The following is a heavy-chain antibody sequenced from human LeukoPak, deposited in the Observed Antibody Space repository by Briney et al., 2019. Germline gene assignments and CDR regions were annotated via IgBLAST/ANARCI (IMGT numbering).Heavy chain of an antibody. J-gene: IGHJ3*02. CDR3: AQDISWFAFDI. Sequence: PGGSLRLSCAASGFTFSNFGMNWVRQAPGKGLQWVSGIGPGGDNKYYADSLEGRFTISRDNSKNTVYLQMHSLRAEDTALYYCAQDISWFAFDIWGQGTMVTVSS. D-gene: IGHD3-10*01. CDR1: GFTFSNFG. V-gene: IGHV3-23*01. CDR2: IGPGGDNK.